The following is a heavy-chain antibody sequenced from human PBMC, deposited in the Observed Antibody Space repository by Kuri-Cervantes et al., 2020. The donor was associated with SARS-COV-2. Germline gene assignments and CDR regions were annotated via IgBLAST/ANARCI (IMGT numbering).Heavy chain of an antibody. CDR3: ARVEGYSSSWYSDY. CDR2: ISSSSSTI. D-gene: IGHD6-13*01. V-gene: IGHV3-48*02. Sequence: LSLTCAASGFTFSSYSMNWVRQAPGKGLEWVSYISSSSSTIYYAVSVKGRFTIPRDNAKNSLYLQMNSLRDEDTAVYYCARVEGYSSSWYSDYWGQGTLVTVSS. J-gene: IGHJ4*02. CDR1: GFTFSSYS.